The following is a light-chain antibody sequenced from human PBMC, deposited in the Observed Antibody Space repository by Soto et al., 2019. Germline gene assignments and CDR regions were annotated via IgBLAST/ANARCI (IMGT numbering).Light chain of an antibody. J-gene: IGKJ3*01. Sequence: EIVLTQSPGTLSLSPGDTATLFCRASQSINSNYLAWYQQKPGQAPRLLIYGATSRATGIPDRFSGSGSGTDFTLTISRLEPEDFAVYYCQHYENTPPSVTFGPGTKVDLK. CDR3: QHYENTPPSVT. CDR1: QSINSNY. CDR2: GAT. V-gene: IGKV3-20*01.